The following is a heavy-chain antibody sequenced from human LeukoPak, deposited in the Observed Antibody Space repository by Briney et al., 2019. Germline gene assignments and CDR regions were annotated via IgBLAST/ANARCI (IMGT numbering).Heavy chain of an antibody. CDR3: ATYIERDCSSTSCYSKSRKFGYHYYYGMDV. Sequence: SVKVSCKASGGTFSSYAISWVRQAPGQGLEWMGGIIPIFGTANYARKFQGRVTITADESTSTAYMELSSLRSEDTAVYYCATYIERDCSSTSCYSKSRKFGYHYYYGMDVWGQGTTVTVSS. CDR2: IIPIFGTA. D-gene: IGHD2-2*01. V-gene: IGHV1-69*13. J-gene: IGHJ6*02. CDR1: GGTFSSYA.